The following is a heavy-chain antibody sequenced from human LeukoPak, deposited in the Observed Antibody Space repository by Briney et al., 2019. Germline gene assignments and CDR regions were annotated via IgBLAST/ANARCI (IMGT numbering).Heavy chain of an antibody. J-gene: IGHJ5*02. D-gene: IGHD1-14*01. Sequence: GASVKVSCKASGYTFTSYYMHWVRQAPGQRLEWMGIINPSDDSTIYAQKFQGRVTVTRDTSTSTVYMELSSLRSEDTAVYFCARAWRYTDWFDPWGQGTLVTVSS. CDR3: ARAWRYTDWFDP. CDR1: GYTFTSYY. CDR2: INPSDDST. V-gene: IGHV1-46*01.